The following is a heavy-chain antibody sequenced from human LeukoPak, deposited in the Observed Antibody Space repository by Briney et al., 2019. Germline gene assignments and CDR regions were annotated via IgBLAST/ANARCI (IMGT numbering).Heavy chain of an antibody. CDR1: GFTFSSYE. CDR3: ATLEVEFDY. Sequence: GGSLRLSCAASGFTFSSYEMNWVRQAPGKGLEWVSYISSSGSTIYYADSVKGRFTISRDNPKNSLYLQMNSLRAEDTAVYYCATLEVEFDYWGQGTLVTVSS. D-gene: IGHD3-3*01. J-gene: IGHJ4*02. V-gene: IGHV3-48*03. CDR2: ISSSGSTI.